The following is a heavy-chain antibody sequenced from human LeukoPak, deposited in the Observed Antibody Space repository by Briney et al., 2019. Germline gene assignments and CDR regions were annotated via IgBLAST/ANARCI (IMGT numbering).Heavy chain of an antibody. Sequence: ASETLSLTCTVSGGSISTYCWSWIRQPPGKGLEWTGYIYYSGITNYNPSLKSRVTISVDTSKNQFSLKLSSVTAADTAVYYCARENWGVLGLWGRGTLVTVSS. J-gene: IGHJ2*01. CDR1: GGSISTYC. D-gene: IGHD7-27*01. V-gene: IGHV4-59*01. CDR2: IYYSGIT. CDR3: ARENWGVLGL.